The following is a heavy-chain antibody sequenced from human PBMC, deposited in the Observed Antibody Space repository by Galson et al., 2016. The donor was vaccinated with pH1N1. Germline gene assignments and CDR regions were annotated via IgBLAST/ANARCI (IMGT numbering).Heavy chain of an antibody. D-gene: IGHD6-19*01. CDR1: GYTFRDFG. CDR2: ISGYKGNT. Sequence: SVKVSCKASGYTFRDFGFSWLRQAPGQGLEWVGWISGYKGNTNYAQNLQGRVTMTTDTPTSTDYMELRSLTYDDTAVYYCARDTRVQYTSAWYVEQPFDYGGQGTLLSVSP. V-gene: IGHV1-18*01. CDR3: ARDTRVQYTSAWYVEQPFDY. J-gene: IGHJ4*02.